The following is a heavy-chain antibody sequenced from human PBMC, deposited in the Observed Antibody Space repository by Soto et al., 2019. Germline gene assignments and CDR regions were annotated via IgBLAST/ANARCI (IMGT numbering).Heavy chain of an antibody. D-gene: IGHD6-19*01. CDR3: ARRPGYSSGWVDY. CDR2: INAYRGNT. CDR1: GYTFSNYG. J-gene: IGHJ4*02. Sequence: ASVKVSCKASGYTFSNYGIAWVRQAPGQGLEWVGWINAYRGNTNYAQKLQGRVTMTTDTSTSTAYMELRSLRSDDTAVYYCARRPGYSSGWVDYWGQGTLLTVSS. V-gene: IGHV1-18*01.